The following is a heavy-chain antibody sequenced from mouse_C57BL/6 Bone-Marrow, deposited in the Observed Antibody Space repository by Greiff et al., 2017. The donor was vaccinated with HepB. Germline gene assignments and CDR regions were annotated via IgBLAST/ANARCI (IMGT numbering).Heavy chain of an antibody. CDR1: GFTFSDYY. CDR3: ARQITTVPWYFDV. V-gene: IGHV5-12*01. Sequence: DVKLQESGGGLVQPGGSLKLSCAASGFTFSDYYMYWVRQTPEKRLEWVAYISNGGGSTYYPDTVKGRFTISRDNAKNTLYLQMSRLKSEDTAMYYCARQITTVPWYFDVWGTGTTVTVSS. D-gene: IGHD1-1*01. CDR2: ISNGGGST. J-gene: IGHJ1*03.